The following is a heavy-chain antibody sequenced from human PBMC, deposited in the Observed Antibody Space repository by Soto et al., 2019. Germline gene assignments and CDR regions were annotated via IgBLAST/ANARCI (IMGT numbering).Heavy chain of an antibody. CDR3: ASYSALQGYCSGGSCSPYYYYYMDV. D-gene: IGHD2-15*01. CDR1: GYTFTSYY. J-gene: IGHJ6*03. Sequence: ASVKVSCKASGYTFTSYYMHWVRQAPGQGLEWMGIINPSGGSTSYAQKFQGRVTMTRDTSTSTVYMELSSLRSEDTAVYYCASYSALQGYCSGGSCSPYYYYYMDVWGKGTTVTVS. V-gene: IGHV1-46*03. CDR2: INPSGGST.